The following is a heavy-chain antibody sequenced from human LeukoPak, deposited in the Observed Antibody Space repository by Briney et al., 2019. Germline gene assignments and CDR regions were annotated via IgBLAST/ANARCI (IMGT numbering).Heavy chain of an antibody. CDR1: GFTLSGYA. Sequence: GGSLTLSCAASGFTLSGYAMAWVRQAPGKGLEWVSAISGSGESTYYADSVRGRFTTSRDNSKKTVDLQMNSLRAEDTALYYFARRRLGAVDYWSEGTLVTVYS. D-gene: IGHD1-26*01. CDR2: ISGSGEST. J-gene: IGHJ4*02. V-gene: IGHV3-23*01. CDR3: ARRRLGAVDY.